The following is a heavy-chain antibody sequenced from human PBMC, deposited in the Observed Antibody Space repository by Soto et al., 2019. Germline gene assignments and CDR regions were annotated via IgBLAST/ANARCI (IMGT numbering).Heavy chain of an antibody. J-gene: IGHJ6*02. CDR3: AKTVQISGSYYYGMDV. Sequence: GGSLRLSCAASGFTFSNYAMSWVRQAPGKGLEWVSAISVGGVSTYYADSVKGRFTISRDNSKNTVYLQMKSLRVEDTAVYYSAKTVQISGSYYYGMDVWGQGTTVTVSS. V-gene: IGHV3-23*01. CDR2: ISVGGVST. CDR1: GFTFSNYA. D-gene: IGHD3-3*01.